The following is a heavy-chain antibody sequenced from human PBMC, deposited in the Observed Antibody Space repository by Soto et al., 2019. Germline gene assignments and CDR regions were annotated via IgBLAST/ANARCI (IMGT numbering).Heavy chain of an antibody. D-gene: IGHD3-3*01. CDR2: IYWDDDK. J-gene: IGHJ5*02. V-gene: IGHV2-5*02. CDR1: GFSLSTSGVG. CDR3: AHRRYYDVWSGTFDP. Sequence: QITLKESGPTLVKPTQTLTLTCTFSGFSLSTSGVGVGWIRQPPGKALEWLALIYWDDDKRYSPSLKSRLTITKDTSKNQVVLTMTNMDPVDTATDYCAHRRYYDVWSGTFDPWGQGTLVTVSS.